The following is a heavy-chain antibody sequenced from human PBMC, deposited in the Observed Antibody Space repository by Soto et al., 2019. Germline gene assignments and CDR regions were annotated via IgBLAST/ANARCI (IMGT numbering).Heavy chain of an antibody. CDR2: IRNKANSYTT. CDR1: GFTFSDHY. Sequence: PGGSLRLSCAASGFTFSDHYMDWVRQAPGKGLEWVGRIRNKANSYTTEYAASVRGRFTISRDDSKNSLYIQMNSLKTEDTAVYYCARGGYCSSTSCHSDYYGMDVWGQGTTVTVSS. J-gene: IGHJ6*02. D-gene: IGHD2-2*01. V-gene: IGHV3-72*01. CDR3: ARGGYCSSTSCHSDYYGMDV.